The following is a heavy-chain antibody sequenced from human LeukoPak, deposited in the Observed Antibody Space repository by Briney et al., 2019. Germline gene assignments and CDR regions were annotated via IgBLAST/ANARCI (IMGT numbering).Heavy chain of an antibody. Sequence: SLRLSCXASGFTFDDYAMHCVRQAPGKGLEWVSGISWNSGSMGYADSVKGRFTISRDNAKNSLYLQMNSLRAEDTALYYCAKGSPYYYDSSGRSPPDYWGQGTLVTVSS. CDR3: AKGSPYYYDSSGRSPPDY. CDR1: GFTFDDYA. J-gene: IGHJ4*02. V-gene: IGHV3-9*01. D-gene: IGHD3-22*01. CDR2: ISWNSGSM.